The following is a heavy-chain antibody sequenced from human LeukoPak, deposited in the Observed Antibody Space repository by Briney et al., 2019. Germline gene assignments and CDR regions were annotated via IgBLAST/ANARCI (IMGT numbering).Heavy chain of an antibody. CDR2: ISGSGDST. Sequence: GGSLRLSCAASGFTFSTYAVNWVRQAPGKGLEWVSTISGSGDSTYYADSVKGRFTISRDNSKDTLYLQMSSVRVDDTAVYYCARDRGRYYDSRGFYWGYYFDFWGQGILVTVST. V-gene: IGHV3-23*01. CDR3: ARDRGRYYDSRGFYWGYYFDF. J-gene: IGHJ4*02. D-gene: IGHD3-22*01. CDR1: GFTFSTYA.